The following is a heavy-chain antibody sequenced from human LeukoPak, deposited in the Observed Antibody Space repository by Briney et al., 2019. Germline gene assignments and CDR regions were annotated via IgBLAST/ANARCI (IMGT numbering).Heavy chain of an antibody. CDR2: IYTSGST. CDR1: GGSISSYY. V-gene: IGHV4-4*07. Sequence: SETLSLTCTVPGGSISSYYWSWIRQPAGKGLEWIGRIYTSGSTNYNPSLKSRVTMSVDTSKNQFSLKLSSVTAADTAVYYCAREGAAAGHGGVDPWGQGTLVTVSS. J-gene: IGHJ5*02. CDR3: AREGAAAGHGGVDP. D-gene: IGHD6-13*01.